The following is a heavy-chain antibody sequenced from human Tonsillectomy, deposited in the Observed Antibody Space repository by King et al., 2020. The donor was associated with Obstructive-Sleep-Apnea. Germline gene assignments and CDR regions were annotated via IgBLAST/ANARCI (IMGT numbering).Heavy chain of an antibody. CDR1: GFTFSYYG. V-gene: IGHV3-33*01. Sequence: VQLVESGGGVVQPGRSLRLSCAASGFTFSYYGMHWVRQAPGKGLEWVAVIWDDGSSKYYADSVKGRFTISRDNSKNKLFLQMNSLRAEDTAVYYCARDGRYCSSTSCYAGGGYYGMDVWGQGTTVTVSS. CDR2: IWDDGSSK. J-gene: IGHJ6*02. D-gene: IGHD2-2*01. CDR3: ARDGRYCSSTSCYAGGGYYGMDV.